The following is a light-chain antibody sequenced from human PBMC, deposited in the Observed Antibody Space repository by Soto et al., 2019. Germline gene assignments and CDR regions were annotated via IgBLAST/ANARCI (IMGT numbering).Light chain of an antibody. Sequence: QSALTQPRSVSGSPGQSVTISCTGTSSDVGGYNYVSWYQQYPGKAPKLIIFDVNKRPSGVPDRFSGSKSGNTASLTISGLQTEDEADYHCCSNAGSHTPVFGGGTKLTVL. CDR3: CSNAGSHTPV. CDR1: SSDVGGYNY. CDR2: DVN. V-gene: IGLV2-11*01. J-gene: IGLJ2*01.